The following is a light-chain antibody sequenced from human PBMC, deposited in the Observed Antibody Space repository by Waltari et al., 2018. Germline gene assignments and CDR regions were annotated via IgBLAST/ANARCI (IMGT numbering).Light chain of an antibody. CDR2: DAS. V-gene: IGKV3-11*01. CDR1: QSVRTF. J-gene: IGKJ4*01. CDR3: QQRSDWLT. Sequence: EVVLTQSPAILSLSPGERATPSCRASQSVRTFVAWYQQKPGQAPRLLIYDASNRATGIPARFSGSGSGTDFTLTISSLEPEDFAVYYCQQRSDWLTFGGGTRVEIK.